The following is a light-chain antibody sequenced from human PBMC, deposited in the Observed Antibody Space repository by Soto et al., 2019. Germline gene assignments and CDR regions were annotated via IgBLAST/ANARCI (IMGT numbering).Light chain of an antibody. CDR1: SSAVGGYDS. Sequence: SALTQPAAVSGSPGQSITISCTGTSSAVGGYDSVSWYQQHPGKAPKLVIYDVSNRPSGVSNRFSGSKSGNTASLTISGLQAEDEADYYCSSYTTTSTLFGGGTKLTVL. CDR3: SSYTTTSTL. V-gene: IGLV2-14*01. J-gene: IGLJ2*01. CDR2: DVS.